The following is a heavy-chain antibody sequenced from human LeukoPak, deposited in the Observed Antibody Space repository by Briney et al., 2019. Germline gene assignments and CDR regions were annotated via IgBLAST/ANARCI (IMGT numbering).Heavy chain of an antibody. V-gene: IGHV3-11*04. J-gene: IGHJ4*02. CDR3: ARDSGRREDY. CDR2: ISSSGMTK. Sequence: GGSLRLSCAASGFTVSSNYMSWVRQAPGKGLEWVSYISSSGMTKYYADSVEGRFTISRDNAKNSLYLQMYSLRAEDTAVYYCARDSGRREDYWGQGTLVTVSS. D-gene: IGHD1-1*01. CDR1: GFTVSSNY.